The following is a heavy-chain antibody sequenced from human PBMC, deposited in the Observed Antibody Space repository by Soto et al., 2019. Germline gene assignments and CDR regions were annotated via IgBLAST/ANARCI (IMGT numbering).Heavy chain of an antibody. CDR3: ARDSNYDDSSGYWAGDAFDI. Sequence: QVQLVESGGGVVQPGRSLRLSCAASGFTFSSYAMHWVRQAPGKGLEWVAVISYDGSNKYDADSVKGRFTISRDNSKNKLYLQMNSLRAENTAVYYCARDSNYDDSSGYWAGDAFDIWGQGTMVTVSS. D-gene: IGHD3-22*01. J-gene: IGHJ3*02. CDR1: GFTFSSYA. V-gene: IGHV3-30-3*01. CDR2: ISYDGSNK.